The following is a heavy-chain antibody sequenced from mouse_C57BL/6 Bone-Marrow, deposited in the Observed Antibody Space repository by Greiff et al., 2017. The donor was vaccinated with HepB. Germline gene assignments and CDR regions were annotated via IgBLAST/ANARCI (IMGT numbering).Heavy chain of an antibody. CDR3: AKQRVITTVVAGFDY. CDR1: GFSLTSYG. J-gene: IGHJ2*01. D-gene: IGHD1-1*01. V-gene: IGHV2-9*01. CDR2: IWGGGST. Sequence: VHLVESGPGLVAPSQSLSITCTVSGFSLTSYGVDWVRQPPGKGLEWLGVIWGGGSTNYNSALMSRLSISKDNSKSQVFLKMNSLQTDDTAMYYCAKQRVITTVVAGFDYWGQGTTLTVSS.